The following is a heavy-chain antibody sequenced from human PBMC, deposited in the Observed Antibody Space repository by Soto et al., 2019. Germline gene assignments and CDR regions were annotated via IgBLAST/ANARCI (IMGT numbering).Heavy chain of an antibody. CDR2: IYHSGST. D-gene: IGHD3-10*01. CDR1: GGSISRSNW. CDR3: ARVPGYGSGSYRSLYYYYGMDV. Sequence: SETLSLTFAVSGGSISRSNWWSWVRQPPGKGLEWIGEIYHSGSTNYNPSLKSRVTISVDKSKNQFSLKLSSVTAADTAVYYCARVPGYGSGSYRSLYYYYGMDVWGQGTTVTVSS. J-gene: IGHJ6*02. V-gene: IGHV4-4*02.